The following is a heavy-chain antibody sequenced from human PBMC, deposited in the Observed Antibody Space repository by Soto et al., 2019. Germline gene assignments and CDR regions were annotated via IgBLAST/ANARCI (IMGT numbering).Heavy chain of an antibody. Sequence: GGSLRLSCTASGFTFGDYAMSWVRQAPGKGLEWVGFIRSKAYGGTTEYAASVKGRFTISRDDSKSIAYLQMNSLKTEDTAVYYCTRSRGIYYDSSGYYYAEYFQHWGQGTLVTVSS. J-gene: IGHJ1*01. CDR2: IRSKAYGGTT. CDR3: TRSRGIYYDSSGYYYAEYFQH. V-gene: IGHV3-49*04. CDR1: GFTFGDYA. D-gene: IGHD3-22*01.